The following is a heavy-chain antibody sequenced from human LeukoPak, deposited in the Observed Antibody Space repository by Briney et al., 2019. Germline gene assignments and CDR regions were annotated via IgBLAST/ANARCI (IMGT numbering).Heavy chain of an antibody. Sequence: ASVKVSCKASGYTFTGYYMHWVRQAPGQGLEWMGWINPNSGGTNYAQKVQGRVTMTRDTSISTAYMELSRLRSDDTAVYYCARPTGDYVDSYAFDIWGQGTMVTVSS. CDR1: GYTFTGYY. J-gene: IGHJ3*02. V-gene: IGHV1-2*02. CDR3: ARPTGDYVDSYAFDI. D-gene: IGHD4-17*01. CDR2: INPNSGGT.